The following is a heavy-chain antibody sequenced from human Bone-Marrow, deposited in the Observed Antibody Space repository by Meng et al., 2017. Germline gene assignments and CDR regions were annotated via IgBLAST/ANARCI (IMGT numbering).Heavy chain of an antibody. J-gene: IGHJ4*02. CDR1: GYTFTGYY. Sequence: ASVKVSCKASGYTFTGYYMHWVRQAPGQGLEWMGRINPNSGGTNYAQKFQGRVTMTRDTSISTAYMELSRLRSDDTAVYYCARDSRGIAAAGPFDYWGQGTLVTFAS. CDR3: ARDSRGIAAAGPFDY. CDR2: INPNSGGT. V-gene: IGHV1-2*06. D-gene: IGHD6-13*01.